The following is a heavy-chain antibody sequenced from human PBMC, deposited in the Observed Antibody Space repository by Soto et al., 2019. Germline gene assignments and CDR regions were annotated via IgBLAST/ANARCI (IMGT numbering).Heavy chain of an antibody. V-gene: IGHV5-10-1*01. D-gene: IGHD2-2*02. J-gene: IGHJ4*01. CDR2: IDPRDSYT. CDR1: GYTFTNNW. Sequence: ESLKISCRGSGYTFTNNWISWVRQMPGKGLEWMGRIDPRDSYTNYSPSFQGHVTISVDKSDNTSYLQWSSLKASDTAMYFCAMSYCHHNSSYNGYLDYWGRGTLGTVSS. CDR3: AMSYCHHNSSYNGYLDY.